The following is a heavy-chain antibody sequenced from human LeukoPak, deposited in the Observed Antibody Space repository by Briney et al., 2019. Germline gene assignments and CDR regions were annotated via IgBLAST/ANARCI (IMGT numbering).Heavy chain of an antibody. Sequence: PSETLSLTCAVSGGSISSGGYSWSWIRQPPGKGLEWIGYIYHSGSTYYNPSLKSRVTKSVDRSKNQFSLKLSSVTAADTAVYYCARSGDYGDYLIDYWGQGTLVTVSS. D-gene: IGHD4-17*01. V-gene: IGHV4-30-2*01. CDR1: GGSISSGGYS. CDR2: IYHSGST. J-gene: IGHJ4*02. CDR3: ARSGDYGDYLIDY.